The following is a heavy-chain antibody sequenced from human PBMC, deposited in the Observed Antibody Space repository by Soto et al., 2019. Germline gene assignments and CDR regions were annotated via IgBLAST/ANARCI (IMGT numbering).Heavy chain of an antibody. J-gene: IGHJ6*02. CDR2: ISYDGSNK. CDR1: GFTFSSYG. D-gene: IGHD3-10*01. Sequence: QVQLVESGGGVVQPGRSLRLSCAASGFTFSSYGMHWVRQAPGKGLEWVAGISYDGSNKYYADSVKGRFTISRDNSKNTLYLQMNSLRAEDTAVYYCAKDYGYFPSGYYGMDVWGQGTTVTVSS. V-gene: IGHV3-30*18. CDR3: AKDYGYFPSGYYGMDV.